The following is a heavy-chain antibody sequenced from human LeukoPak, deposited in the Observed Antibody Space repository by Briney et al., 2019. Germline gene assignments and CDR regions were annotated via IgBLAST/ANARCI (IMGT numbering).Heavy chain of an antibody. CDR3: TTGRVSDFWSGYYSYYFDY. CDR2: IKSKDVGGTT. V-gene: IGHV3-15*01. Sequence: GGSLRLSCAASGFTFSNVWMNWVRQAPGKGLEWVGRIKSKDVGGTTDYAAPVKGRFTISRDDSKNTLYLQMNSLKTEDTAVYYCTTGRVSDFWSGYYSYYFDYWGQGTLVTVSS. D-gene: IGHD3-3*01. CDR1: GFTFSNVW. J-gene: IGHJ4*02.